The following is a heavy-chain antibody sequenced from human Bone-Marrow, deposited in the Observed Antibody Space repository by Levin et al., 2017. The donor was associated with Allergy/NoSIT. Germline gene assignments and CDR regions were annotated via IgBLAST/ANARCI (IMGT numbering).Heavy chain of an antibody. J-gene: IGHJ4*02. D-gene: IGHD4-17*01. CDR3: ATDRGGDYTFDY. CDR2: IKNNPDGGTA. V-gene: IGHV3-15*07. Sequence: GGSLRLSCVGSGFTFSNAWMNWVRQAPGKGLEWVGRIKNNPDGGTADYAPPVKDRFIITRDDSRDTLYLQMNSLRTEDTAVYFCATDRGGDYTFDYWGQGTLVTVSS. CDR1: GFTFSNAW.